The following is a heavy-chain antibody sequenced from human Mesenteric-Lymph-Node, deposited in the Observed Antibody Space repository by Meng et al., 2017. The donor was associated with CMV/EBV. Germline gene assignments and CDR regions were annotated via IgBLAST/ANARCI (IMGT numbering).Heavy chain of an antibody. Sequence: GESLKISCAASGFTFSNYAFYWVRQAPGKGLEWVTVISFDGTYKYYVDSVKGRFTISRDNAKNSLFLQMNSLRAEDTAVYYCARESSIPIFDYYYNTLDVWGQGTTVTVSS. CDR1: GFTFSNYA. J-gene: IGHJ6*02. CDR2: ISFDGTYK. CDR3: ARESSIPIFDYYYNTLDV. V-gene: IGHV3-30-3*01. D-gene: IGHD6-6*01.